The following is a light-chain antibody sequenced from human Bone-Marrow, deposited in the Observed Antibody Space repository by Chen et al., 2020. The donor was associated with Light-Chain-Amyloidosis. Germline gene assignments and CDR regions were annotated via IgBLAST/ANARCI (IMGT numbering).Light chain of an antibody. CDR3: QSYDDSLRDYV. V-gene: IGLV1-40*01. CDR1: SSNLGTVYD. J-gene: IGLJ1*01. CDR2: SNT. Sequence: QSVLAQPPSVSGTPAQRVTISCTGSSSNLGTVYDVHWYQQLPGTAPKLVNRSNTIRPCGVSDLFSGSWSVTSASLAITGLQAVDAAIYCCQSYDDSLRDYVFGTGTKFTVL.